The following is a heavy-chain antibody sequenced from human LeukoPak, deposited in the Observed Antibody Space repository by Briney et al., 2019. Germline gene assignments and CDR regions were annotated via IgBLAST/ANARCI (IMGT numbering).Heavy chain of an antibody. CDR2: ISSSSSYI. D-gene: IGHD3-10*01. CDR1: GFTVNNNY. CDR3: ARVGYGSGSGNGAFDI. J-gene: IGHJ3*02. Sequence: WGSLRLSCAASGFTVNNNYMNWVRQAPGKGLEWVSSISSSSSYIYYADSVKGRFTISRDNAKNSLYLQMNSLRAEDTAVYYCARVGYGSGSGNGAFDIWGQGTMVTVSS. V-gene: IGHV3-21*01.